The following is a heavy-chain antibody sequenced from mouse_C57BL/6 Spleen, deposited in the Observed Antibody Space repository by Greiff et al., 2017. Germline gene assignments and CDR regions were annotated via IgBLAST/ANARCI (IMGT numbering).Heavy chain of an antibody. D-gene: IGHD2-3*01. V-gene: IGHV1-80*01. J-gene: IGHJ2*01. CDR2: IYPGDGDT. CDR1: GYAFSSYW. Sequence: LEESGAELVKPGASVKISCKASGYAFSSYWMNWVKQRPGKGLEWIGQIYPGDGDTNYNGKFKGKATLTADKSSSTAYMQLSSLTSEDSAVYFCARDGGGLLRGIFDYWGQGTTLTVSS. CDR3: ARDGGGLLRGIFDY.